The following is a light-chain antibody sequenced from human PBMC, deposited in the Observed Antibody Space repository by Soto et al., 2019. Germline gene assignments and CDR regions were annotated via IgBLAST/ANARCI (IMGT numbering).Light chain of an antibody. J-gene: IGLJ1*01. CDR3: ISYTASSTSYV. V-gene: IGLV2-14*01. Sequence: QSVLTQPASVSGSPGQSITISCSGTSSDVGSYDHVAWYQQFPGKTPKLMIYEVSNRPSGVSSRFSGSKSGNTASLTISGLQAEDDAYYYCISYTASSTSYVSGSRTKV. CDR2: EVS. CDR1: SSDVGSYDH.